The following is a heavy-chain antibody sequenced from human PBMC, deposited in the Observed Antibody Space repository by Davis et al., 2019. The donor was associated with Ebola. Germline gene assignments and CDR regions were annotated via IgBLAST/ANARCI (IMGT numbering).Heavy chain of an antibody. D-gene: IGHD1-26*01. V-gene: IGHV1-69*13. J-gene: IGHJ4*02. Sequence: SVKVSCKASGGTFSSYAISWVRQAPGQGLEWMGGIIPIFGTANYAQKFQGRVTITADESTSTAYMELSSLRSEDTAVYYCARPWRWELLPDYWGQGTLVTVSS. CDR1: GGTFSSYA. CDR3: ARPWRWELLPDY. CDR2: IIPIFGTA.